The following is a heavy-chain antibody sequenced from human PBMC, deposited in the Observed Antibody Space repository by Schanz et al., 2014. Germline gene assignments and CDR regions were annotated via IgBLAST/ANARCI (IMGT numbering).Heavy chain of an antibody. V-gene: IGHV3-9*01. J-gene: IGHJ4*02. CDR1: GFPFNEYG. CDR3: AKDGIMVQGVIWERYFDS. Sequence: EVQLVESGGGLVQPGRSLRLSCAASGFPFNEYGMLWVRQAPGKGLEWVSSISWNSGSIDYADSVKGRFTISRDNAKNSPYLQMNSLRAEDTALYYCAKDGIMVQGVIWERYFDSWGQGTLVTVSS. CDR2: ISWNSGSI. D-gene: IGHD3-10*01.